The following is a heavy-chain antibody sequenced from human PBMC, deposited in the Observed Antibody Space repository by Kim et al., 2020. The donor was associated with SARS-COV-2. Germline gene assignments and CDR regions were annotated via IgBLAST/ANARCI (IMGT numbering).Heavy chain of an antibody. CDR2: VTGTGSKT. V-gene: IGHV3-23*01. Sequence: GGSLRLSCAASGFTFSSYAMSWVRQAPGKGLEWVSSVTGTGSKTYYADSVRGRFTISRDNSKNALYVQMNSLRAEDTALYYCSRQRGYDFDMSGQGTMVT. D-gene: IGHD1-1*01. CDR1: GFTFSSYA. CDR3: SRQRGYDFDM. J-gene: IGHJ3*02.